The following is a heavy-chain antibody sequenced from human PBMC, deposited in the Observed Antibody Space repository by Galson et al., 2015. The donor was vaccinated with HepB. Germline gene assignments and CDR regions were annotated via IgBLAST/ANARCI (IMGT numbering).Heavy chain of an antibody. J-gene: IGHJ4*02. D-gene: IGHD2/OR15-2a*01. V-gene: IGHV3-64D*06. CDR1: GFTFRNYA. Sequence: PRLSCAASGFTFRNYALHWVRQAPGKGLEYVSAINPNGDNTYYADSVKGRFTISRDNSRNTLDLQMSSLTSEDTAVYYCVKDPNISYFDYWGQGALVTVSS. CDR3: VKDPNISYFDY. CDR2: INPNGDNT.